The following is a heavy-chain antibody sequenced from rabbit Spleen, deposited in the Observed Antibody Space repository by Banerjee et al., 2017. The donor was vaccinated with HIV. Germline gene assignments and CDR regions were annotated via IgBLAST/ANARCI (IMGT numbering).Heavy chain of an antibody. D-gene: IGHD1-1*01. CDR1: GFSFSDRDV. CDR3: ARDTSSSFSSYGMDL. V-gene: IGHV1S45*01. J-gene: IGHJ6*01. CDR2: INASTGKP. Sequence: QEQLEESGGDLVKPEGSLTLTCKASGFSFSDRDVMCWVRQAPGKGLQWIACINASTGKPVYATWASGRFTISRTSSTTVTLRMTSLTAADTATYFCARDTSSSFSSYGMDLWGQGTLVTVS.